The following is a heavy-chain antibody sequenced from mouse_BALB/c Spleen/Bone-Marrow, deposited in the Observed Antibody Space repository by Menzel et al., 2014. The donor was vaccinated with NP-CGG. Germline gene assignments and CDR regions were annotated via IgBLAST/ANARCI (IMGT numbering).Heavy chain of an antibody. CDR2: INPDSSTI. CDR1: GFDFSRYW. CDR3: ARLGYYGGFAY. V-gene: IGHV4-1*02. D-gene: IGHD2-3*01. J-gene: IGHJ3*01. Sequence: EVKVEESGGGLVQPGGSLRLSCAASGFDFSRYWMNWVRQAPGKGLEWIGEINPDSSTINYTPSLKDKFIISRDNAKNTLYLQMSKVRSEDTALYYCARLGYYGGFAYWGQGTLVTVSA.